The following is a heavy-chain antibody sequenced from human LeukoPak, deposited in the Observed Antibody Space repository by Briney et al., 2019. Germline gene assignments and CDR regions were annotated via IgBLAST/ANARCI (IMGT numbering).Heavy chain of an antibody. Sequence: GGSLRLSCAASGFTFSDYYMSWIRQAPGKGLEWVSYISSSGSTIYYADSVKGRFTISRDNAKNSLHLQMNSLRAEDTAVYYCARAAWFGELLPWGQGILVSVSS. CDR1: GFTFSDYY. J-gene: IGHJ5*02. V-gene: IGHV3-11*04. CDR3: ARAAWFGELLP. CDR2: ISSSGSTI. D-gene: IGHD3-10*01.